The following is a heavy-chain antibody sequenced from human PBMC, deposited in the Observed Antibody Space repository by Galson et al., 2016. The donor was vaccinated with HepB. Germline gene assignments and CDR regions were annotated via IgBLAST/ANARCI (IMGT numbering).Heavy chain of an antibody. J-gene: IGHJ2*01. CDR3: ASLQWEPPGPGSRYWFFDL. D-gene: IGHD1-26*01. CDR2: IYLSGNT. V-gene: IGHV4-61*02. CDR1: GASISRGSNS. Sequence: TLSLTCTVSGASISRGSNSWSWIRQPAGKGLEWIGRIYLSGNTNYNPSLKSRVTISVDTSKNQLSLKLSSVTAADTAVYYCASLQWEPPGPGSRYWFFDLWGRGTLVTVSS.